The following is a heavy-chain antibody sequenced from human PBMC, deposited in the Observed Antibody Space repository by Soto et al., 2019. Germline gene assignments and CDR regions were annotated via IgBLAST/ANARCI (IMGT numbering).Heavy chain of an antibody. V-gene: IGHV3-30*18. CDR1: GFTFSSYG. CDR2: ISYDGSNK. J-gene: IGHJ4*02. Sequence: QVQLVESGGGVVQPGRSLRLSCAASGFTFSSYGMHWVRQAPGKGLEWVAVISYDGSNKYYADSVKGRFTISRDNPKNTLYLQMNSLRAEDTAVYYCAKDHYDSSGTIDYWGQGTLVTVSS. CDR3: AKDHYDSSGTIDY. D-gene: IGHD3-22*01.